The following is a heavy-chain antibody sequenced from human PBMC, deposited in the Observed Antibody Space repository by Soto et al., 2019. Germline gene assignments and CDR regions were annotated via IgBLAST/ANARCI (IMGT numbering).Heavy chain of an antibody. J-gene: IGHJ4*02. D-gene: IGHD4-4*01. CDR3: EKNQVGTTARWDY. CDR1: GGSISSYY. CDR2: ISYSGST. Sequence: SETLSLTCTVSGGSISSYYWSWIRQSPGKGLEWIGYISYSGSTNYNPSLKSRVTISVDTSKNQFSLKLNSVTAADTAVYYCEKNQVGTTARWDYWGQGTLVTVSA. V-gene: IGHV4-59*01.